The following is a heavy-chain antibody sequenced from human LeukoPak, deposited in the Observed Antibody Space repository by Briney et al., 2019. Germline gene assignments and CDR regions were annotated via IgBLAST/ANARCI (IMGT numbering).Heavy chain of an antibody. CDR1: GFTLSSYA. D-gene: IGHD3-16*01. CDR3: ARVGDFSVAAFDI. Sequence: GGSLRLSCAASGFTLSSYAMSWVRQAPGKGLEFVSANANSVKGRFTISRDTSKNTLYLQMGSLRTEDMAVYYCARVGDFSVAAFDIWGQGTMVTVSS. V-gene: IGHV3-64*01. J-gene: IGHJ3*02.